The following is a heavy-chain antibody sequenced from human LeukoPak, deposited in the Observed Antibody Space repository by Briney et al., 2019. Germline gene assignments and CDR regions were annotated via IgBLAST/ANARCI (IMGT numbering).Heavy chain of an antibody. CDR2: IYHSGST. D-gene: IGHD3-10*01. CDR3: ARGRYYYGSGSYYPFDY. CDR1: GGSISSGGYY. J-gene: IGHJ4*02. Sequence: SQTLSLTCTVSGGSISSGGYYWSWIRQPPGKGLEWIGYIYHSGSTYYNPSLKSRVTISVDRSKNQFSLKLSSVTAADTAVHYCARGRYYYGSGSYYPFDYWGQGTLVTVSS. V-gene: IGHV4-30-2*01.